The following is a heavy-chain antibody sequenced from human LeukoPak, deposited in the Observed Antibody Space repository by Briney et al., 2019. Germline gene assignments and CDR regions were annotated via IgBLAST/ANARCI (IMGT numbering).Heavy chain of an antibody. CDR3: ARASSEPSYYYDSSVSPALDY. Sequence: GGSLRLSCAASGFTFSSYAMNWVRQAPGKGLEWVSSISSSSSYIYYADSVKGRFTISRDNAKNSLYLQMNSLRAEDTAVYYCARASSEPSYYYDSSVSPALDYWGQGTLVTVSS. J-gene: IGHJ4*02. V-gene: IGHV3-21*01. CDR1: GFTFSSYA. D-gene: IGHD3-22*01. CDR2: ISSSSSYI.